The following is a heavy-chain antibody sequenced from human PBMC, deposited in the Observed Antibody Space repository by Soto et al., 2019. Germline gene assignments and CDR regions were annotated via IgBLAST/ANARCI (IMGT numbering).Heavy chain of an antibody. CDR1: GFTFASYA. CDR2: ITTGGINT. D-gene: IGHD4-4*01. Sequence: LRLSCATSGFTFASYAMTWVRQAPGKGLEWVSSITTGGINTHYADFVRGRFTISRDNSKNTVYLEMKTLSAEDTAVYYCGKVMTDYSKAVGDDWGQGTLVTVSS. CDR3: GKVMTDYSKAVGDD. V-gene: IGHV3-23*01. J-gene: IGHJ4*02.